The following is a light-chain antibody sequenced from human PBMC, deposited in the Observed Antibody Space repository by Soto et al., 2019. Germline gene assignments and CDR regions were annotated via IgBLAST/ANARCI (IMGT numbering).Light chain of an antibody. V-gene: IGKV3-20*01. CDR1: QSVTSSY. Sequence: EIVLTQSPGTLSLSPGERATLSCRASQSVTSSYLAWWQQKPGPAPRLLIYGASSRATGIPDRFSGSGSGPDFPLTLSRLEPEDFAVYFFQQYGSSPTTLGQGTKVEIK. CDR3: QQYGSSPTT. CDR2: GAS. J-gene: IGKJ1*01.